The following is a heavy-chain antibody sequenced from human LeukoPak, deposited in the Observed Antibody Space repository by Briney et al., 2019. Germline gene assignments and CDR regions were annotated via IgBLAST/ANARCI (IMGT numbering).Heavy chain of an antibody. J-gene: IGHJ4*02. CDR3: VKSRSGMFDY. CDR2: ISSNGGST. CDR1: GFTFNSYA. Sequence: GGSLRLSCSASGFTFNSYAMHWVRQAPGKGLEYVSAISSNGGSTYYADSVKGRFTISRDNSKNTLYLQMSSLRAEDTAVYYCVKSRSGMFDYWGQGTLVTVSS. V-gene: IGHV3-64D*06.